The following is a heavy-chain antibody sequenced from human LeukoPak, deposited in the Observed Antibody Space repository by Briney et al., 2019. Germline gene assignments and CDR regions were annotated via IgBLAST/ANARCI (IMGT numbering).Heavy chain of an antibody. V-gene: IGHV3-20*04. CDR2: INWNGGST. CDR3: ASRLSTASGIYFGY. J-gene: IGHJ4*02. D-gene: IGHD3-10*01. CDR1: GFTFDDYG. Sequence: RPGGSLRLSCAASGFTFDDYGMSWVRHAPGKGLEWVSGINWNGGSTTYADSVKGRFTISRDNAKNSLYLQMNSLRAEDTAFYYCASRLSTASGIYFGYWVQGILVTVSS.